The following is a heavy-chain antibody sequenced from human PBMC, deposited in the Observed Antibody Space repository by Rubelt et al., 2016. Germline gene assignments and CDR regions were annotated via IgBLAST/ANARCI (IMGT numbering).Heavy chain of an antibody. V-gene: IGHV1-69*06. CDR2: IIPIFGTA. CDR1: GGTFSSYA. J-gene: IGHJ3*02. Sequence: QVQLVQSGAEVKKPGSSVKVSCKASGGTFSSYAISWVRQAPGQGLEWRGGIIPIFGTANYAQKFKGRVTITADKSTSTAYMELSSLRSEDTAVYYCARDLVGVVITTHDAFDIWGQGTMVTVSS. CDR3: ARDLVGVVITTHDAFDI. D-gene: IGHD3-22*01.